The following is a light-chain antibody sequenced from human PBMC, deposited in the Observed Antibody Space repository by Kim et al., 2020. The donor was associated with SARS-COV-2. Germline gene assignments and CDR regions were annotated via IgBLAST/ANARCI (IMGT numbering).Light chain of an antibody. J-gene: IGKJ4*01. V-gene: IGKV3D-20*02. CDR3: QQHHDSPLT. CDR1: TSISSNY. Sequence: LSPRARVPLSYKASTSISSNYLAWYQQRPGQAPKLLMYDVSTRATGIPDRFTGSGSGTDFTLTISKLGPEDFAVYYCQQHHDSPLTFGGGTKVEI. CDR2: DVS.